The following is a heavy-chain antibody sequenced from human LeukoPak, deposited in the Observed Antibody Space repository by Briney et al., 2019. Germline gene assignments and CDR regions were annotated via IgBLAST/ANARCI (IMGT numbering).Heavy chain of an antibody. J-gene: IGHJ4*02. CDR1: GGSFSGYY. D-gene: IGHD2-2*01. Sequence: PSETLSLTCAVFGGSFSGYYWSWIRQPPGKGLEWIGEINHSGNTNYNPSLTSRVTISVDTSKKQFSLKLTSVAAADTAVYYCARDCSSSTCYLDHWGQGTLVTVSS. CDR2: INHSGNT. V-gene: IGHV4-34*01. CDR3: ARDCSSSTCYLDH.